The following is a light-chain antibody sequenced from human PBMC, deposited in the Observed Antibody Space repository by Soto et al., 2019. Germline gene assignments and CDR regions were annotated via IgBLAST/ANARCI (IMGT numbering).Light chain of an antibody. CDR2: GAS. CDR3: QQWIRWT. Sequence: EIVMTQSPATLSASPGDRVTLSCRASQRIGSNLAWYQQKPGQAHRLLIYGASTRAAGIPARFSGSGSETEFTLTISSLQSEDFALYHCQQWIRWTFGQGTRLELK. CDR1: QRIGSN. J-gene: IGKJ1*01. V-gene: IGKV3-15*01.